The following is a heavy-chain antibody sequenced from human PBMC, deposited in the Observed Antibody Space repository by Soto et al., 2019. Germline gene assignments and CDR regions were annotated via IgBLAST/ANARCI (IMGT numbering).Heavy chain of an antibody. CDR3: ARESEDLTSNFDY. Sequence: LRLSCAASGFTFTRYSMNWVRQAPGKGLEWVSSISSTTNYIYYGDSMKGRFTISRDNAKNSLYLEMNSLRAEDTAVYYCARESEDLTSNFDYRGQGTLVTVSS. J-gene: IGHJ4*02. CDR2: ISSTTNYI. CDR1: GFTFTRYS. V-gene: IGHV3-21*06.